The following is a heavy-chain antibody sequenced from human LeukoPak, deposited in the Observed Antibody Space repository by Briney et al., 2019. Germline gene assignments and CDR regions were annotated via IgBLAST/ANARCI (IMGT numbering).Heavy chain of an antibody. Sequence: GGSLRLSCAASGFTFSSYSMGWVRQAPGKGLEWVSVINNFGGSTFYADSVKGRFTISRDNSKSTLYLQMNSLRAEDTAVYYCARYWNDRYFDYWGRGPLVTVSS. CDR2: INNFGGST. CDR3: ARYWNDRYFDY. J-gene: IGHJ4*02. D-gene: IGHD1-1*01. CDR1: GFTFSSYS. V-gene: IGHV3-23*01.